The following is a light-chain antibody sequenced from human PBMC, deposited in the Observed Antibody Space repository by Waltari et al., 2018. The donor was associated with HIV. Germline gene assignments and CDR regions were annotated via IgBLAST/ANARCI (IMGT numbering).Light chain of an antibody. CDR1: SSDVGGYNY. Sequence: QSALTQPRSVSGSPGQSVAISCTGTSSDVGGYNYVSWYQQHPGKPPKVIIYDVTEPPAGVPDRSSGSKSGNTASLTISVLQADDEADYYCSSYAGTYVVFGGGTKLTVL. V-gene: IGLV2-11*01. CDR3: SSYAGTYVV. J-gene: IGLJ2*01. CDR2: DVT.